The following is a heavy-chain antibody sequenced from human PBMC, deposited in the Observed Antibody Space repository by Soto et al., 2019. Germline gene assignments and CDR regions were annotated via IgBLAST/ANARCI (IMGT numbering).Heavy chain of an antibody. D-gene: IGHD1-7*01. Sequence: EVHLVESGGGLVQPGGSLRLSCAASGFTFSNYAMSWVRQAPGKGLEWVSHITAAGTTYYADSVKGRFTISRDSSSNTVFLQMNSLRAEDTALYFCAKCFQMYWNYDAFHVWGRGTMVTVSS. CDR2: ITAAGTT. V-gene: IGHV3-23*04. CDR1: GFTFSNYA. CDR3: AKCFQMYWNYDAFHV. J-gene: IGHJ3*01.